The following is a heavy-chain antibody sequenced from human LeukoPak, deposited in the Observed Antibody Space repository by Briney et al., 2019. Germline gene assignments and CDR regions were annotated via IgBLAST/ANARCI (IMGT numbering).Heavy chain of an antibody. D-gene: IGHD5-12*01. CDR2: ISCDGDST. J-gene: IGHJ6*03. CDR1: GFTFDDYT. CDR3: AKDSGGGYSGYDYHYYYYMDF. V-gene: IGHV3-43*01. Sequence: GGSLRLSCATSGFTFDDYTMHWVRNTPGKGLEWVPLISCDGDSTYYADSVKGRFTISRDNSKNSLYLQMNSLRTEDTALYYYAKDSGGGYSGYDYHYYYYMDFWGKGTTVTVSS.